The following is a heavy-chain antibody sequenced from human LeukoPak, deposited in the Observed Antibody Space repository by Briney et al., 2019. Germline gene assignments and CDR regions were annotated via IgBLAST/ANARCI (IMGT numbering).Heavy chain of an antibody. D-gene: IGHD3-22*01. CDR2: ISGSGGST. J-gene: IGHJ4*02. CDR3: AKDDSSGYYYWDY. CDR1: GFTFSSYA. Sequence: GGSLRLSCAASGFTFSSYAMSWVSQAPGKGLELVSAISGSGGSTYYADSVKGRFTISRDNSKNTLYLQMNSLRAEDTAVYYCAKDDSSGYYYWDYWGQGTLVTVSS. V-gene: IGHV3-23*01.